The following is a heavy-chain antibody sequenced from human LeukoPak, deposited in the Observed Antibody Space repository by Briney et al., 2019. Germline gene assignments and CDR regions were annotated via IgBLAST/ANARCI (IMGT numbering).Heavy chain of an antibody. D-gene: IGHD6-19*01. V-gene: IGHV4-39*01. CDR2: IYYSGST. CDR1: GGSISSSSYS. J-gene: IGHJ4*02. CDR3: ARVHRSYSGGWYPAFDY. Sequence: SETLSLTCTVSGGSISSSSYSWGWIRQPPGKGLEWIGSIYYSGSTYYNPSLKSRVTISVDTSKNQFSLKLSSVTAADTAVYYCARVHRSYSGGWYPAFDYWGQGTLVTVSS.